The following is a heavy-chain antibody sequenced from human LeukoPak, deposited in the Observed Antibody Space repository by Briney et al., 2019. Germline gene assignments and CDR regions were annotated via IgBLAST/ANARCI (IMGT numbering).Heavy chain of an antibody. CDR2: ISSSGRTI. J-gene: IGHJ4*02. CDR1: GFTFSDYY. V-gene: IGHV3-11*01. D-gene: IGHD2-2*03. Sequence: PGGSLRLSCAASGFTFSDYYMTWIRQAPGKGLEWVSYISSSGRTIYYADSVKGRFTISRDNAKNSLYLQMNSLRAEDTAVYYCATRRDYVDIFDYWGQGTLVTVSP. CDR3: ATRRDYVDIFDY.